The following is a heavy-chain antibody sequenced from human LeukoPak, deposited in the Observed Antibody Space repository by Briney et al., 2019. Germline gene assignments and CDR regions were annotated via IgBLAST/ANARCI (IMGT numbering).Heavy chain of an antibody. CDR1: GFTFSSYA. CDR3: ATDGAGFDT. J-gene: IGHJ5*02. Sequence: GGSLRLSCAASGFTFSSYAMSWVRQAPGKGLEWVSGISGNGYRTYYADSVKGRFTISRDNAKKSLYLEMNNLRAEDTAVYYCATDGAGFDTWGQGVLVTVSS. V-gene: IGHV3-23*01. CDR2: ISGNGYRT.